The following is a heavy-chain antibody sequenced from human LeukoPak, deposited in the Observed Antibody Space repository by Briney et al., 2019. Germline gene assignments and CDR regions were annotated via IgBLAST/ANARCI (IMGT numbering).Heavy chain of an antibody. J-gene: IGHJ4*02. Sequence: SETPSPTCAVYGGSFSGYYWSWIRQPPGKGLEWIGEINHSGSTNYNPSLQSRVTISVDTSKNQFSLKLSSVTAADTAVYYCARERRYCSSTSCYRSVFDYWGQGTLVSVSS. CDR3: ARERRYCSSTSCYRSVFDY. CDR1: GGSFSGYY. CDR2: INHSGST. D-gene: IGHD2-2*02. V-gene: IGHV4-34*01.